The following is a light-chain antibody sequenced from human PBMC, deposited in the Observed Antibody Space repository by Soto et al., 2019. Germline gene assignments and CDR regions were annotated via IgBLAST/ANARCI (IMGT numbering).Light chain of an antibody. Sequence: QSVLTQPASMSGSPGQSVTISCAGTSNDIGGYNYVSWYQHHPGTAPKLIIYDVSSRPSGVSHRFSGSKSGNTASLTISGLQAEDEADYYCSSFSVASPLFGTGTKVNVL. J-gene: IGLJ1*01. CDR1: SNDIGGYNY. CDR3: SSFSVASPL. V-gene: IGLV2-14*01. CDR2: DVS.